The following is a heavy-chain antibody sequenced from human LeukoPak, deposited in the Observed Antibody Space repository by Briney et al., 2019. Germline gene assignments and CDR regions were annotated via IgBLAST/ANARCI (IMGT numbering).Heavy chain of an antibody. D-gene: IGHD3-10*01. CDR3: ARRSMVQHLDV. V-gene: IGHV7-4-1*02. Sequence: ASVKVSCKSSGYTFTDHAINWVRQAPGQGLEYMGWIDTNTGNPTYAQAFTGRIVFSLDTSVSTAYLQIRSLKAEDTAVYFCARRSMVQHLDVWGKGTTVTISS. CDR1: GYTFTDHA. J-gene: IGHJ6*04. CDR2: IDTNTGNP.